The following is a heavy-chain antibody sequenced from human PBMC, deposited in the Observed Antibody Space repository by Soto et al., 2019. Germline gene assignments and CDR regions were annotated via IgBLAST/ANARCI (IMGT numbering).Heavy chain of an antibody. V-gene: IGHV1-18*01. CDR3: ARWDGIFGAGGVD. CDR1: GYIFTHYG. D-gene: IGHD3-16*01. J-gene: IGHJ4*02. Sequence: QVQLVQSGAEVRKPGASVTVSCKASGYIFTHYGIGWVRQAPGQGLEWMGWINGYNEKPNYAQEFRGWVTMTTDTSTSTAYMDLRSLTSDDTGVYYCARWDGIFGAGGVDWGQGTQVTVSS. CDR2: INGYNEKP.